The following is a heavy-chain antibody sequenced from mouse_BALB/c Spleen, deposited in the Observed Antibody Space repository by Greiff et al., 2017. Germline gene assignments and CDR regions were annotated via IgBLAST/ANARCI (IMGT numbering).Heavy chain of an antibody. J-gene: IGHJ4*01. CDR1: GYAFSSYW. CDR2: IYPGDGDT. CDR3: ARSESYSYAMDY. D-gene: IGHD2-12*01. Sequence: VQLQQSGAELVRPGSSVKISCKASGYAFSSYWMNWVKQRPGQGLEWIGQIYPGDGDTNYNGKFKGKATLTADKSSSTAYMQLSSLTSEDSAVYFCARSESYSYAMDYWGQGTLVTVSS. V-gene: IGHV1-80*01.